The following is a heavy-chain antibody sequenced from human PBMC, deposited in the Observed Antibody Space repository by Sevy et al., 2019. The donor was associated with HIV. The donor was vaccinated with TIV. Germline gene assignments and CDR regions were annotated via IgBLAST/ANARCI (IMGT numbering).Heavy chain of an antibody. CDR1: GGTFSSYA. V-gene: IGHV1-69*13. J-gene: IGHJ6*02. Sequence: ASVKVSCKASGGTFSSYAISWVRQAPGQGLEWMGGIIPIFGTANYAQKFQGRVTITADESTSTAYMELSDLRSEDTAVYYCARVFLDCSSTSCYRLYYYYGMDVWGQGTTATVSS. CDR2: IIPIFGTA. CDR3: ARVFLDCSSTSCYRLYYYYGMDV. D-gene: IGHD2-2*01.